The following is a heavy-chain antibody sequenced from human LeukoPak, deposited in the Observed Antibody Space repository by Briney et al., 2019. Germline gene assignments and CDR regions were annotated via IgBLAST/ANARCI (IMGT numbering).Heavy chain of an antibody. V-gene: IGHV4-30-4*01. CDR3: ARIRIGLSYYYYGMDV. CDR1: GGSISSGDYY. CDR2: IYYSGGT. J-gene: IGHJ6*02. D-gene: IGHD1-14*01. Sequence: SQTLSLTCTVSGGSISSGDYYWSWIRQPPGKGLEWIGYIYYSGGTYYNPSLKSRVTISVDTSKNQFSLKLSSVTAADTAVYYCARIRIGLSYYYYGMDVWGQGTTVTVSS.